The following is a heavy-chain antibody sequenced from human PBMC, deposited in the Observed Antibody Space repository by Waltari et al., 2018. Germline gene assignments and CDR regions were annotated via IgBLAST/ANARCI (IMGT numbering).Heavy chain of an antibody. V-gene: IGHV4-38-2*01. Sequence: QVQLQESGPGLVKPSETLSLTCAVSGYSISSGYYWGWIRQPPGKGLEWIGSIYHSGGTYSNPSLKSRVTISVDTSKNQFSLKLSSVTAADTAVYYCARPTDYSNLDAFDIWGQGTMATVSS. CDR1: GYSISSGYY. CDR2: IYHSGGT. J-gene: IGHJ3*02. CDR3: ARPTDYSNLDAFDI. D-gene: IGHD4-4*01.